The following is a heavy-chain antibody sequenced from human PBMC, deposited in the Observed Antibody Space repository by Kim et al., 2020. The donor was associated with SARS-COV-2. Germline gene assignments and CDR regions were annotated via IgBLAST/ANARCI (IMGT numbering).Heavy chain of an antibody. CDR3: ARGRITTVSPIYYYGMDV. V-gene: IGHV1-2*06. Sequence: ASVKVSCKASGYTFTGYYMHWVRQAPGQGLEWMGRINPNSGGTNYAQKFQGRVTMTRDTSISTAYMELSRLRSDDTAVYYCARGRITTVSPIYYYGMDVWGQGTTVTVSS. CDR1: GYTFTGYY. CDR2: INPNSGGT. D-gene: IGHD4-4*01. J-gene: IGHJ6*02.